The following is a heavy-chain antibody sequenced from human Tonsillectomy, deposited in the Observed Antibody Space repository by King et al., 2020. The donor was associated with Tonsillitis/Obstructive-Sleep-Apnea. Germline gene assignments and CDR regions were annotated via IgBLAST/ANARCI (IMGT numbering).Heavy chain of an antibody. CDR3: AREVVDSSGYALDY. V-gene: IGHV3-53*01. CDR2: IYSGVRT. Sequence: VQLGESGGGLSQPGGSLRLSCAASGFTVSSNYMSCVRQAPGKGLEWVSVIYSGVRTYYADSVKGRFTISRDNSKNTLYLQMNSLRAEDTAVYYCAREVVDSSGYALDYWGQGTLVTVSS. CDR1: GFTVSSNY. D-gene: IGHD3-22*01. J-gene: IGHJ4*02.